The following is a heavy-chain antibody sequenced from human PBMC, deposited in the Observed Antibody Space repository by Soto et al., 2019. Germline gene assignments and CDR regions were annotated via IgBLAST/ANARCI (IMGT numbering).Heavy chain of an antibody. D-gene: IGHD6-6*01. Sequence: QVQLQESGPGLVKPSQTLSLTCTVSGGSISSGDYYWSWIRQPPGKGLEWIGYIYYSGSTYYNPSLMSRVTITVDMSKNQFSLKLSSVTAADTAVYYCARADSSSSGAHFDYWGQGTLVTVSS. CDR3: ARADSSSSGAHFDY. CDR2: IYYSGST. CDR1: GGSISSGDYY. V-gene: IGHV4-30-4*01. J-gene: IGHJ4*02.